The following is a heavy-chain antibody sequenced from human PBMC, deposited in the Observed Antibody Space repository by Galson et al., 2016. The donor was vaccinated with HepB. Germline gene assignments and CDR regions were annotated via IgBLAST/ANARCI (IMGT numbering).Heavy chain of an antibody. V-gene: IGHV3-33*01. D-gene: IGHD6-6*01. CDR1: QSTFSSYG. CDR2: IWYDGSNK. CDR3: ARDHGVAARPSDTFDI. J-gene: IGHJ3*02. Sequence: LRLSCAASQSTFSSYGMHWVRQAPGKGLEWVAVIWYDGSNKYYADSVKGRFTISRDNSKNTLYLQMNSLRADDTAVYYCARDHGVAARPSDTFDIWGQGTMVTVSS.